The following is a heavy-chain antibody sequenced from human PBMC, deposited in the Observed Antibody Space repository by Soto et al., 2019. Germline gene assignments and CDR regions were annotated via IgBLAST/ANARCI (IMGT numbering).Heavy chain of an antibody. CDR1: GGSMSSYY. CDR3: ARDLWGYCGADCYPLDV. J-gene: IGHJ6*02. V-gene: IGHV4-59*01. Sequence: SETLSLTCTVSGGSMSSYYWSWIRQPPGKGLEWIGYMYNTGSTIYNPSLKSRVTISVDTSKNQFSLKLNSVTAADTAVYYCARDLWGYCGADCYPLDVWGQGTTVTVSS. CDR2: MYNTGST. D-gene: IGHD2-21*02.